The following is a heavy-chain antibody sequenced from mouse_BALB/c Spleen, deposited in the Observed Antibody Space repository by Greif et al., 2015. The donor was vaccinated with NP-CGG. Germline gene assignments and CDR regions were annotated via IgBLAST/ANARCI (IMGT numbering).Heavy chain of an antibody. CDR1: GYTFTSYW. D-gene: IGHD1-1*01. CDR3: ASYYYGSSYAMDY. V-gene: IGHV1-7*01. J-gene: IGHJ4*01. CDR2: INPSTGYT. Sequence: VQLQESGAELAKPGASVKMSCKASGYTFTSYWMHWVEQRPGQGLEWIGYINPSTGYTEYNQKFKDKATLTADKSSSTAYMQLSSLTSEDSAVYYCASYYYGSSYAMDYWGQGTSVTVSS.